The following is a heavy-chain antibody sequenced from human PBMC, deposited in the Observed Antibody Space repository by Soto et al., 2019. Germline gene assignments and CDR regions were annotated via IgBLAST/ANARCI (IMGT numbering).Heavy chain of an antibody. CDR2: IIPIFGTA. D-gene: IGHD6-19*01. CDR3: ARGIGAVAQPYYFDY. Sequence: ASVKVSCKASGGTFSSYAISWVRQAPGQGLEWMGGIIPIFGTANYAQKFQGRVTITADESTSTAYMELSSLRSEDTAVYYCARGIGAVAQPYYFDYWGQGTLVTVSS. V-gene: IGHV1-69*13. CDR1: GGTFSSYA. J-gene: IGHJ4*02.